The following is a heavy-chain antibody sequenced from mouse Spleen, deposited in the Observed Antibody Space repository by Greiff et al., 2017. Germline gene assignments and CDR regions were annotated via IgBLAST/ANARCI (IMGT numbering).Heavy chain of an antibody. CDR3: ARGEGNYGCFDV. Sequence: EVKLVESGGGLVKPGGSLKLSCAASGFTFSDYGMHWVRQAPEKGLEWVAYISSGSSAFYSADTVKGRFTISRDNAKSILFLQMTSLRSEDTAMYYCARGEGNYGCFDVWGAGTTVTVSS. V-gene: IGHV5-17*01. J-gene: IGHJ1*01. D-gene: IGHD2-1*01. CDR1: GFTFSDYG. CDR2: ISSGSSAF.